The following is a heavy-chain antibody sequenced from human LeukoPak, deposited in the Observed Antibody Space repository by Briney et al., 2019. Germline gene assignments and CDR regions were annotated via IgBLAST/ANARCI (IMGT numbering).Heavy chain of an antibody. D-gene: IGHD3-22*01. V-gene: IGHV1-69*05. Sequence: ASVKVSCKASGGTFSNYVITWVRQAPGQGLEWMGGIIPVFGTATYARKFQDRVTITTDEFTSTAYMELSSLRFEDTAVYYCARDSSGYPDYWGQGTLVTVSS. CDR3: ARDSSGYPDY. J-gene: IGHJ4*02. CDR2: IIPVFGTA. CDR1: GGTFSNYV.